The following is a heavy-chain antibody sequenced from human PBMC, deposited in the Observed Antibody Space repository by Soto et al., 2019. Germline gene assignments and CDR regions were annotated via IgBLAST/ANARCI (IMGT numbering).Heavy chain of an antibody. D-gene: IGHD3-10*01. J-gene: IGHJ4*02. CDR1: GGSISSGDYY. CDR2: IYYSGST. Sequence: TSETLSLTCTVSGGSISSGDYYWSWIRQPPGKGLEWIGYIYYSGSTYYNPSLKSRVTISVDTSKNQFSLKLSSVTAADTAVYYCAREGVFGRFDYWGQGTLVTVSS. V-gene: IGHV4-30-4*01. CDR3: AREGVFGRFDY.